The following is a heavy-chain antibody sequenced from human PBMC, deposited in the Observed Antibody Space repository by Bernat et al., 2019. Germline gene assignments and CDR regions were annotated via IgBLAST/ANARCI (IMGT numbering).Heavy chain of an antibody. D-gene: IGHD3-9*01. Sequence: QVQLVQSGAEVKKPGSSVKVSCKASGVTFSSYAISWVRQAPGQGLEWMGGIIPIFGTANYAQKFPGRVTITATESTSTAYMELSSLRSEDTAVYSCARDEVDRDAFDIWGQGTMVTVSS. CDR1: GVTFSSYA. CDR3: ARDEVDRDAFDI. J-gene: IGHJ3*02. CDR2: IIPIFGTA. V-gene: IGHV1-69*01.